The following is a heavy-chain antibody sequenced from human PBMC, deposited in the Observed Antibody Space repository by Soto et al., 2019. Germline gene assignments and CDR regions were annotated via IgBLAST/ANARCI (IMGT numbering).Heavy chain of an antibody. D-gene: IGHD3-10*01. V-gene: IGHV3-15*01. Sequence: YLRLSCAASGFTFSKTWMSWFRQAPLNVMEWVGLIKSKSDGGTTDYAAPVKGRFTISRDDSKNTLYLQMNSLKTEDTAVYYCTTEILWFGELLGGDVWGQGTTVTVSS. CDR1: GFTFSKTW. CDR3: TTEILWFGELLGGDV. CDR2: IKSKSDGGTT. J-gene: IGHJ6*02.